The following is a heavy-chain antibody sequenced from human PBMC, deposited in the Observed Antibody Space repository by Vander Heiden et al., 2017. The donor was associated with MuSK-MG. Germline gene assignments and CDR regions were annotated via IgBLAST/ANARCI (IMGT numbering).Heavy chain of an antibody. CDR1: GYHFTGYN. V-gene: IGHV1-2*02. Sequence: QVQLVQYGAEVRKPGASVKVSCKATGYHFTGYNMPMVLQAHGQGLEWMGWINPNSGGTNYAQKWQGRVTMTRDESISTADMELSRLRSDDTAVDYCARAEYCSSTSGYLNYYYYYYMDVWGKGTTGTVAS. D-gene: IGHD2-2*01. CDR3: ARAEYCSSTSGYLNYYYYYYMDV. J-gene: IGHJ6*03. CDR2: INPNSGGT.